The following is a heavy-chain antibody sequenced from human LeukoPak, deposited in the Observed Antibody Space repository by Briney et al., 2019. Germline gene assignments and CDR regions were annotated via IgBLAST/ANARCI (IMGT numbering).Heavy chain of an antibody. CDR2: IIPIFGTA. Sequence: SVNVSCKASGGTFSSYAINWVRQAPGQGLEWMGGIIPIFGTANYAQKLQGRVTITADESASTAYMELSSLRSEDTAVYYCARERRSSGSYHDYWGQGTLVTVSS. CDR1: GGTFSSYA. D-gene: IGHD1-26*01. J-gene: IGHJ4*02. CDR3: ARERRSSGSYHDY. V-gene: IGHV1-69*01.